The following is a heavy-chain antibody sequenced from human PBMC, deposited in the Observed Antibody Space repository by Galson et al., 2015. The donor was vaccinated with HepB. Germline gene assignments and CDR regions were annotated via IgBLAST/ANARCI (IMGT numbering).Heavy chain of an antibody. V-gene: IGHV3-30-3*01. CDR2: TSYDGSNK. CDR1: GFTFSSYA. J-gene: IGHJ6*03. CDR3: ARDGDYDPLGNYMDV. D-gene: IGHD3-3*01. Sequence: SLRLSCAASGFTFSSYAMHWVRQAPGKGLEWVAVTSYDGSNKYYADSVKGRFTISRDNSKNTLYLQMNSLRAEDTAVYYCARDGDYDPLGNYMDVWGKGTTVTVSS.